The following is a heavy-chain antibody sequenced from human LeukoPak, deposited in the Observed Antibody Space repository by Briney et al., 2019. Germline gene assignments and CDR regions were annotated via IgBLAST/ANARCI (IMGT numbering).Heavy chain of an antibody. V-gene: IGHV3-74*01. J-gene: IGHJ4*02. D-gene: IGHD3-22*01. Sequence: GGSLRLSCAASGFTFSNYWMHWVRQAPGRGVEWVSHIYSDGSSEYCADSVKGGLTISRDSAKNKLNIQMNRLTDDDPDVYYCPSLRSGYSEFDYWGQETLVTVSS. CDR2: IYSDGSSE. CDR3: PSLRSGYSEFDY. CDR1: GFTFSNYW.